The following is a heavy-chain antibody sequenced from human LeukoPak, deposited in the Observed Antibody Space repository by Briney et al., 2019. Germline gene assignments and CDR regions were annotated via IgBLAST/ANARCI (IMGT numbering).Heavy chain of an antibody. V-gene: IGHV3-23*01. Sequence: GGSLRLSCAASGFTFSNYAMSWVRQAPGKGLEWVSAISGSGGSTYYADSVKGRFTISRDNSKNTLYLQMNSLRAEDTAVYYCAKTAEYCTNGVCYLSGIDYWGQGTLVTVSS. CDR3: AKTAEYCTNGVCYLSGIDY. J-gene: IGHJ4*02. CDR1: GFTFSNYA. CDR2: ISGSGGST. D-gene: IGHD2-8*01.